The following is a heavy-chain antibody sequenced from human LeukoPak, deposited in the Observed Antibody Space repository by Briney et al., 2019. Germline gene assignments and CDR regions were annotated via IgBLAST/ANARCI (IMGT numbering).Heavy chain of an antibody. V-gene: IGHV3-30*01. CDR2: VSYDGTQK. CDR3: ARSPVATAVNYWFDP. CDR1: GFTFSSYA. D-gene: IGHD2-21*01. J-gene: IGHJ5*02. Sequence: PGGSLRLSCAASGFTFSSYAMRWVRQAPGKGLEWVAVVSYDGTQKKYADSVKGRFTISRDNSKNTLYLQMDSLRVEDMAVYYCARSPVATAVNYWFDPWGQGTLVTVSS.